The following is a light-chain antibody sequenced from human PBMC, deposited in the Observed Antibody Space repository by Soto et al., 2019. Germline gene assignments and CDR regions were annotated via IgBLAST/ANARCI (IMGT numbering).Light chain of an antibody. J-gene: IGKJ4*01. Sequence: DIQMTQSPSTLSASVGDRVTITCRASQSISSWLAWYQQKPGKAPKLLIYDASSLESGVPSRFSGCGSGTEFTLTISSLQPDDFATYYCQQYNSYPPLTFGRGTKVEIK. CDR3: QQYNSYPPLT. CDR2: DAS. CDR1: QSISSW. V-gene: IGKV1-5*01.